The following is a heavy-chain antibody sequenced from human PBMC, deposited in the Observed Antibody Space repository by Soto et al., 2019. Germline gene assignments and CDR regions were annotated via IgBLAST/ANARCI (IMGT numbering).Heavy chain of an antibody. Sequence: PSQTLSLTCAICGDRVSSNSAAWNWIRPSPSRGLEWLGRTYYRSKWYNDYAVSVKSRITINPDTSKNQFSLQLNSVTPEDTAVYYCARVLCSSTSCSNYYYYMDVWGKGTTVTVSS. D-gene: IGHD2-2*01. CDR1: GDRVSSNSAA. V-gene: IGHV6-1*01. CDR3: ARVLCSSTSCSNYYYYMDV. J-gene: IGHJ6*03. CDR2: TYYRSKWYN.